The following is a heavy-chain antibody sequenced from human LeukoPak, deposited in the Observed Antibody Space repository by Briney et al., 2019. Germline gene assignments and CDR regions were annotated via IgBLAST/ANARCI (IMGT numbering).Heavy chain of an antibody. D-gene: IGHD6-13*01. CDR2: IIPIFGTA. CDR3: ARPVPGSSSAFDY. Sequence: ASVKVSCKASGGTFSSYAISWVRQAPGQGLEWMGGIIPIFGTANYAQKFQGRVTMTRNTSTSTVYMELSSLRSEDTAVYYCARPVPGSSSAFDYWGQGTLVTVSS. V-gene: IGHV1-69*05. J-gene: IGHJ4*02. CDR1: GGTFSSYA.